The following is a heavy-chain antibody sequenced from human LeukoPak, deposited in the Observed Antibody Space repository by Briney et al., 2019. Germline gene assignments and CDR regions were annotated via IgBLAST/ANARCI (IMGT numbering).Heavy chain of an antibody. CDR3: ARMKHPWYYFDY. V-gene: IGHV4-34*01. CDR2: INHSGST. D-gene: IGHD2-8*02. Sequence: SETLSLTCAVYGGSFSGYYWSWIRQPPGKGLGWIGEINHSGSTNYNPSLKSRVTISVDTSKNQFSLKLSSVTAADTAVYYCARMKHPWYYFDYWGQGTLVTVSS. J-gene: IGHJ4*02. CDR1: GGSFSGYY.